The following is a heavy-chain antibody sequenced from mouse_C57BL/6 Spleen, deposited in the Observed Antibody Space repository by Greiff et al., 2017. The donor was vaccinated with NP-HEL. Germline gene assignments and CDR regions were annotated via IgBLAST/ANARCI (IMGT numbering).Heavy chain of an antibody. CDR2: IEPEDGET. Sequence: VQLQQSGAELVKPGASVTLSCTASGFNIKDYYMRWVKQRTEQGLEWIGRIEPEDGETKYDPKFQGKATITADTSSNTAYLQLSSLTSEDTAVYYCARSGSSVDYWGQGTTLTVSS. D-gene: IGHD1-1*01. V-gene: IGHV14-2*01. CDR3: ARSGSSVDY. CDR1: GFNIKDYY. J-gene: IGHJ2*01.